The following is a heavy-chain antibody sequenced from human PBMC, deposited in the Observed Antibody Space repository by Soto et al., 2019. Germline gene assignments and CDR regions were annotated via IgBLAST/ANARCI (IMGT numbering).Heavy chain of an antibody. CDR3: AREVRSSWYGNWFDS. V-gene: IGHV3-7*01. CDR1: GFTFSNYW. D-gene: IGHD6-13*01. CDR2: IKQDGSEK. J-gene: IGHJ5*01. Sequence: EVQLVESGGGLVQPGGSLRLSCAASGFTFSNYWMTWVRQAPGKGLEWVANIKQDGSEKYYVDSVKGRFTISRDNAQNTLYLQMNSMRDEDTAVYYCAREVRSSWYGNWFDSWGQGTLVMVSS.